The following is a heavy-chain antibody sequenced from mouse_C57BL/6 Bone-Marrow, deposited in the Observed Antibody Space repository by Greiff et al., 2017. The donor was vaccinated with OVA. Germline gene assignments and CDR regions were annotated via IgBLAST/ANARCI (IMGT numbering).Heavy chain of an antibody. J-gene: IGHJ3*01. CDR1: GYTFTSYT. CDR3: GITTVEGAWFAY. CDR2: INPSSGYT. Sequence: QVQLQQSGAELARPGASVKMSCKASGYTFTSYTMHWVKQRPGQGLEWIGYINPSSGYTKYNQKFKDKATLTADKSSSTAYMQLSSLTSEDSAVYYCGITTVEGAWFAYWGQGTLVTVSA. D-gene: IGHD1-1*01. V-gene: IGHV1-4*01.